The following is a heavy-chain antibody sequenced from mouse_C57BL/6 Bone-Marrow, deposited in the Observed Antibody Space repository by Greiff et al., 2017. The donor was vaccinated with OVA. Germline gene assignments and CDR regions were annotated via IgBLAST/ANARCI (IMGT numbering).Heavy chain of an antibody. CDR2: ILPGSGST. J-gene: IGHJ2*01. D-gene: IGHD3-2*02. V-gene: IGHV1-9*01. Sequence: QVQLQQSGAELMKPGASVKLSCKATGYTFTGYWIEWVKQRPGHGLEWIGEILPGSGSTNYTEKFKGKATFTADTSSNTAYMQLSSLTTEYSSINYCARGNSSGPPDYWGQGTTLTVSS. CDR1: GYTFTGYW. CDR3: ARGNSSGPPDY.